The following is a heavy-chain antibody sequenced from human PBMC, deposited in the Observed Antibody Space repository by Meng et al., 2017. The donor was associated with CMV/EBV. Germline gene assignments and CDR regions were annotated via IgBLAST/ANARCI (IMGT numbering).Heavy chain of an antibody. V-gene: IGHV3-72*01. Sequence: GGSLRLSCAAFGFTFTDYYMDWVRQAPGKGLEWVGRIKNKHNGYTTEYAASVKGRFIISREDLKNSVFLQMDSLKTEDTAVYYCVRGVSMVREGHYYYYNDMDVWGRGTTVTVSS. CDR1: GFTFTDYY. J-gene: IGHJ6*02. CDR2: IKNKHNGYTT. D-gene: IGHD3-10*01. CDR3: VRGVSMVREGHYYYYNDMDV.